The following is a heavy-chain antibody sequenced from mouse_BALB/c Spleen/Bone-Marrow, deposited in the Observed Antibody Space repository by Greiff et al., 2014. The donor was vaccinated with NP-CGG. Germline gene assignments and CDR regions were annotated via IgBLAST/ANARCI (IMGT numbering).Heavy chain of an antibody. Sequence: EVHLVESGGGLVQPGGPLKLSCAASGFDFSRYWMTWVRQAPGKGLEWIGEINPDSSTINYTPSLKDKFIISSDNAKNTLYLQMSKVRSDDTALYYCARNGYYGWIAYWGQGTLATVSA. CDR1: GFDFSRYW. CDR3: ARNGYYGWIAY. J-gene: IGHJ3*01. V-gene: IGHV4-1*02. CDR2: INPDSSTI. D-gene: IGHD2-3*01.